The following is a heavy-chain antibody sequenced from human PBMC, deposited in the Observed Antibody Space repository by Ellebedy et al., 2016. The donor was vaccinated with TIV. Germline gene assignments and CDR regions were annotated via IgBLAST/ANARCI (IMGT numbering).Heavy chain of an antibody. V-gene: IGHV4-4*07. D-gene: IGHD3-10*01. Sequence: SETLSLXXTVSGGSINSYYWSWIRQPAGKGLEWIGRIYAPGSTNYTPFLKSRVSMSLVTSKNQFSLNLRSVTAADTAIYYCARDKMSLTVGRGVLKPRDHYYGLDVWGQGTAVTVSS. CDR3: ARDKMSLTVGRGVLKPRDHYYGLDV. CDR1: GGSINSYY. CDR2: IYAPGST. J-gene: IGHJ6*02.